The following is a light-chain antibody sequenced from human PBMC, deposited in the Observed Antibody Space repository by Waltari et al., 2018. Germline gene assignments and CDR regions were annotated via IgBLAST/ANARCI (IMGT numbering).Light chain of an antibody. CDR3: QQSYRTPPLT. V-gene: IGKV1-39*01. CDR1: QSISGY. Sequence: DIQMTQSPSSLSASVGDRGTLSCRASQSISGYLNWYQQKPGKAPKVLIYATSSLQSGVPSRFSGSGSGTDFTLTISSLQPEDFATYYCQQSYRTPPLTFGGGTKVEIK. CDR2: ATS. J-gene: IGKJ4*01.